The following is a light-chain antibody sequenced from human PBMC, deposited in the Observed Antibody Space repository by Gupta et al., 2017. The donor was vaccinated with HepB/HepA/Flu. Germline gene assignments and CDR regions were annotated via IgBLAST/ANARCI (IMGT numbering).Light chain of an antibody. Sequence: DIQMTQSPSSLSASVGDRVTITCRASQSIRSCLDWYQQKPGKAPKLLIYEASSLESGVPSRFSGSGSGTDFTLTISSLQPEDFATYYCQQSYSTPRTFGQGTKVEIK. V-gene: IGKV1-39*01. CDR3: QQSYSTPRT. CDR2: EAS. J-gene: IGKJ1*01. CDR1: QSIRSC.